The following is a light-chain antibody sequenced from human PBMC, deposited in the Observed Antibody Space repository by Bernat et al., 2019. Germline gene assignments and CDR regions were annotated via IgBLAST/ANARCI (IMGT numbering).Light chain of an antibody. CDR1: QSVNSF. V-gene: IGKV3-11*01. CDR3: QQRSNWPLT. Sequence: EIVLTQSPDTLSLSPGERATLSCRASQSVNSFLAWYQQKPGQAPRLLIYDASYMATGIPARFSGSGSGTDFTLVISSLEPEDFAVYFCQQRSNWPLTFGGGTKVDIK. J-gene: IGKJ4*01. CDR2: DAS.